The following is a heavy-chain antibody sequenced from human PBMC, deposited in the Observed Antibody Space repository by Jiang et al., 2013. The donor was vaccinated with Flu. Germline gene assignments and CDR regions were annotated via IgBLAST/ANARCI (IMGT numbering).Heavy chain of an antibody. V-gene: IGHV3-48*01. D-gene: IGHD3-3*01. J-gene: IGHJ3*02. CDR1: EFTFSTYS. CDR3: ARSLIRFLEFVDI. Sequence: RLSCAASEFTFSTYSMNWVRQAPGKGLEWVSYISSSSNKIYYADSVKGRFTVSRDNAKNSLYLQMHSLRAEDTAVYYCARSLIRFLEFVDIWGQGTMVTVSS. CDR2: ISSSSNKI.